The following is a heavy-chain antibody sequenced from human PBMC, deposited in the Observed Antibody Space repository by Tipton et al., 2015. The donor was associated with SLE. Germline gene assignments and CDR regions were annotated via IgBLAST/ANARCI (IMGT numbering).Heavy chain of an antibody. CDR1: GYTFTRYD. Sequence: QVQLVQSGAEVKKPGASVKVSCKASGYTFTRYDINWVRKATGQGLEGMGWMNPNSGNTGYAQKFQGRVTMTRNTSISTAYMELSSLRSEDTAVYYCARGPPLAVAGTDFDYWGQGTLVTVSS. CDR3: ARGPPLAVAGTDFDY. D-gene: IGHD6-19*01. J-gene: IGHJ4*02. V-gene: IGHV1-8*02. CDR2: MNPNSGNT.